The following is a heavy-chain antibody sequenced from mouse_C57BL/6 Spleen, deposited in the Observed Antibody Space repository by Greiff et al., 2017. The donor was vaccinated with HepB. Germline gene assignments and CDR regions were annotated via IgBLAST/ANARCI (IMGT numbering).Heavy chain of an antibody. CDR1: GFTFNTYA. J-gene: IGHJ4*01. V-gene: IGHV10-3*01. CDR3: VRDHSSGYAMDY. D-gene: IGHD3-2*02. Sequence: EVQRVESGGGLVQPKGSLKLSCAASGFTFNTYAMHWVRQAPGKGLEWVARIRSKSSNYATYYADSVKDRLTISRDDSQSMLYLQMNNLKTEDTAMYYCVRDHSSGYAMDYWGQGTSVTVSS. CDR2: IRSKSSNYAT.